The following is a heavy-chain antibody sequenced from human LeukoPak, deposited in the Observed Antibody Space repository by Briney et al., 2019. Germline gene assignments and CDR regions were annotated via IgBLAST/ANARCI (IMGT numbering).Heavy chain of an antibody. CDR1: GGSISSYY. Sequence: SETLSLTCTVSGGSISSYYWSWIRQPPGKGLEWIGYIYYSGSTNYNPSLKSRVTISVDTSKNQFSLKLSSVTAADTAVYYCARVHQRGGYGMDVWGQGTTITVSS. V-gene: IGHV4-59*01. CDR2: IYYSGST. D-gene: IGHD2-2*01. J-gene: IGHJ6*02. CDR3: ARVHQRGGYGMDV.